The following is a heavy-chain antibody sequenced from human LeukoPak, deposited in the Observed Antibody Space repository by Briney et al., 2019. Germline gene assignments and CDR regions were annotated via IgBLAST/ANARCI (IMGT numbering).Heavy chain of an antibody. J-gene: IGHJ6*02. CDR2: ISSSSSYI. CDR3: ARARGVSYGGNSGYYYGMDV. D-gene: IGHD4-23*01. V-gene: IGHV3-21*01. CDR1: GFTFSSYS. Sequence: GGSLRLSCAASGFTFSSYSMNWVRQAPGKGLEWVSSISSSSSYIYYADSVKGRFTISRDNAKNSLYLQMNSLRAEDTAVYYCARARGVSYGGNSGYYYGMDVWGQGTTVTVSS.